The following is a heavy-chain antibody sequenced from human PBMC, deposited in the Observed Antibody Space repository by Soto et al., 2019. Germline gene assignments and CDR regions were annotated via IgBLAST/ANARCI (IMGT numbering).Heavy chain of an antibody. J-gene: IGHJ5*02. CDR1: GGTFSSYA. D-gene: IGHD3-22*01. CDR2: IIPIFGTA. CDR3: APYYYDSSGYYQNWFDP. Sequence: ASVKVSCKASGGTFSSYAISWVRQAPGQGLEWMGGIIPIFGTANYAQKFQGRVTITADKSTSTAYMELSSLRSEDTAVYYCAPYYYDSSGYYQNWFDPWGQGTLVTVSS. V-gene: IGHV1-69*06.